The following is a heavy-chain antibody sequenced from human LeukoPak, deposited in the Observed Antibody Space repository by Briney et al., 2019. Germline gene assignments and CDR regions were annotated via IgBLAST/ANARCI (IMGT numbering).Heavy chain of an antibody. CDR3: ARKTYYYDSSGYWPHYYYYYGMDV. J-gene: IGHJ6*02. D-gene: IGHD3-22*01. CDR2: IYYSAST. Sequence: PSETLSLTCAVSGGSISSSSYYWGWIRHPPGKGLEWIGSIYYSASTYYNPSLKSRVTISVDTSKNQFSLKLSSVTAADTAVYYCARKTYYYDSSGYWPHYYYYYGMDVWGQGTTVTVSS. V-gene: IGHV4-39*01. CDR1: GGSISSSSYY.